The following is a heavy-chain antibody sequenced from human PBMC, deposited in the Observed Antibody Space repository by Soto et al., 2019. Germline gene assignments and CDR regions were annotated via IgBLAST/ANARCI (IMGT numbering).Heavy chain of an antibody. D-gene: IGHD6-19*01. CDR2: ISGRGDRT. J-gene: IGHJ4*02. V-gene: IGHV3-23*01. CDR3: AKDWSSGWFRSSFDN. CDR1: GFTFNNYG. Sequence: EVQLLESGGGLVQPGGSLRLSCAVSGFTFNNYGMSWVRQAPGKGLEWVSVISGRGDRTDYADSVQGRFTISRDNSQNTPYLQMNNLRAEDTAAYYCAKDWSSGWFRSSFDNWGQGTLVTVSS.